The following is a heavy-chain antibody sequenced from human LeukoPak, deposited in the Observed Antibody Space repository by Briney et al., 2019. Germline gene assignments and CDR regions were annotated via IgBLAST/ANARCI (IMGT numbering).Heavy chain of an antibody. J-gene: IGHJ3*02. V-gene: IGHV4-38-2*02. CDR1: GYSISSGYY. CDR3: ARDTRGGRDAFDI. Sequence: SETLSLTCTVSGYSISSGYYWGWIRPPPGKGLEWIGSIYHRGSTYYNPSLKSRVTISVDTSKNQFSLKLSSVTAADTAVYYCARDTRGGRDAFDIWGQGTMVTVSS. CDR2: IYHRGST. D-gene: IGHD3-3*01.